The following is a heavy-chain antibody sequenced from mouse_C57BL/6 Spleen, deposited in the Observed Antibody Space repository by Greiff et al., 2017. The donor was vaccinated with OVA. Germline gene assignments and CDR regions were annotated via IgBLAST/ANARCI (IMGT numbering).Heavy chain of an antibody. CDR2: ISNLAYSI. V-gene: IGHV5-15*01. CDR1: GFTFSDYG. Sequence: EVMLVESGGGLVQPGGSLKLSCAASGFTFSDYGMAWVRQAPRKGPEWVAFISNLAYSIYYADTVTGRFTISRENAKNTLYLEMSSLRSEDTAMYYCARHVNWDEDDMDYWGQGTSVTVSS. D-gene: IGHD4-1*02. J-gene: IGHJ4*01. CDR3: ARHVNWDEDDMDY.